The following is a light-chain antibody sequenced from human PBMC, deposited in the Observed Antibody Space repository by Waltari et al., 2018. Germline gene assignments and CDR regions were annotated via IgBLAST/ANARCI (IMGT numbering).Light chain of an antibody. CDR2: KAS. Sequence: DIQMTQSPSTLSASVGDRVTITCRASQSISSWLAWYQQKPGKAPKLLIYKASSLESGVPSRFSGSGSGTEFTLTISSLQPDDFATYYCQQYNSYSRASGPGTKVDIK. J-gene: IGKJ3*01. CDR3: QQYNSYSRA. CDR1: QSISSW. V-gene: IGKV1-5*03.